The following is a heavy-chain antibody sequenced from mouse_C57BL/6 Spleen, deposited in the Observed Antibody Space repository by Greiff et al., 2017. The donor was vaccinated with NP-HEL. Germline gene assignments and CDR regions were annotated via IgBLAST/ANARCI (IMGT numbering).Heavy chain of an antibody. Sequence: DVQLQESGPGMVKPSQSLSLTCTVTGYSITSGYDWHWIRHFPGNKLEWMGYISYSGSTNYNPSLKSRIAITHDTSKNHFFLKLNSVTTEDTATYYCARGLTSYDGDSAWFAYWGHRTLVTVSA. J-gene: IGHJ3*01. CDR1: GYSITSGYD. V-gene: IGHV3-1*01. CDR3: ARGLTSYDGDSAWFAY. D-gene: IGHD2-3*01. CDR2: ISYSGST.